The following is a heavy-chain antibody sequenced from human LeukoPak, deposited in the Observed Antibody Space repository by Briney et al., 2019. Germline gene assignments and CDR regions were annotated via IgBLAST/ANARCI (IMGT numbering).Heavy chain of an antibody. D-gene: IGHD3-10*01. CDR3: ARDKKSGESSEIDY. J-gene: IGHJ4*02. CDR2: FNRDGSTT. Sequence: GGSLRLSCAASGFTFSNYWVHWVRQAPGKGLVWVSRFNRDGSTTKYADSVKGRFTVPRDNAKDTLNLQMNSLRAEDTAVYYCARDKKSGESSEIDYWGQGTLVTVSS. V-gene: IGHV3-74*03. CDR1: GFTFSNYW.